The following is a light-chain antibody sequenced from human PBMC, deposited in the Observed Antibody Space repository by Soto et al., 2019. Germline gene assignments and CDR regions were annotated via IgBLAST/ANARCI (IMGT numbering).Light chain of an antibody. CDR1: SSDVGRSNF. J-gene: IGLJ1*01. Sequence: QSVLTQPASVSGSPGQSLSISCTGASSDVGRSNFVSWYQQYPGKAPKLLIYEVIKRPSGVSHRFSGSRSGNTASLTISGLQAEDEADYYCCPYVGSDYFFGTGTKVTV. V-gene: IGLV2-23*02. CDR2: EVI. CDR3: CPYVGSDYF.